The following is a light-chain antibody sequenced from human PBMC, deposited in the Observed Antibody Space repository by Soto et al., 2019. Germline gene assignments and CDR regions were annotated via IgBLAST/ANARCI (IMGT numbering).Light chain of an antibody. CDR1: SSDVGGYNY. V-gene: IGLV2-8*01. CDR3: SSYAGSSNV. J-gene: IGLJ1*01. Sequence: QSALTQPPSASGSPGQSVAISCTGTSSDVGGYNYVSWYQQHPGKAPKLMIYEVSKRPSGVPDRFSGSKSGNTASLTVSGLQAEDEADYYRSSYAGSSNVFGTGTKVTVL. CDR2: EVS.